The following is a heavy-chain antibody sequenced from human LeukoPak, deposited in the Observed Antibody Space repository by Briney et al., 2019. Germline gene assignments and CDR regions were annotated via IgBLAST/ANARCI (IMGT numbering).Heavy chain of an antibody. D-gene: IGHD6-13*01. CDR1: GYTFTSYY. CDR3: ARGGYSSSWTYYYYYMDV. V-gene: IGHV1-46*01. CDR2: INPSGGST. J-gene: IGHJ6*03. Sequence: ASVKVSCKASGYTFTSYYMHWVRQAPGQGLEWMGIINPSGGSTSYAQKFQGRVTMTRDTSTSTVYMELSRLRSDDTAVYYCARGGYSSSWTYYYYYMDVWGKGTTVTISS.